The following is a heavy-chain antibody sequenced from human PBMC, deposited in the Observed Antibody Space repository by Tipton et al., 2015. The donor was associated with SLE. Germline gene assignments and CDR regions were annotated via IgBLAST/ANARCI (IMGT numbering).Heavy chain of an antibody. Sequence: TLSLTCTVSGGSISSSSHYWGWIRQPPGKGLEWIGSIYYSGSTHYNPSLKSRVTISVDTSKNQFSLKLSSVTAADTAGYYCARSSSGYYVDYWGQGTLVTVSS. CDR2: IYYSGST. V-gene: IGHV4-39*01. D-gene: IGHD3-22*01. J-gene: IGHJ4*02. CDR3: ARSSSGYYVDY. CDR1: GGSISSSSHY.